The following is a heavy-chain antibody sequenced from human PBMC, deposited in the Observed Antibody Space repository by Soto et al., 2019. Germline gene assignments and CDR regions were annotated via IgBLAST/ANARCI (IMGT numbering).Heavy chain of an antibody. CDR3: ARESEDLTSNFDY. V-gene: IGHV3-21*01. CDR1: GFTFTRYS. J-gene: IGHJ4*02. Sequence: GGSLRLSCAASGFTFTRYSMNWVRQAPGKGLEWVSSISSTTNYIYYADSMKGRFAVSRDNAKNSVYLEMNSLSAEDTALYYCARESEDLTSNFDYWGQGTLVTVSS. CDR2: ISSTTNYI.